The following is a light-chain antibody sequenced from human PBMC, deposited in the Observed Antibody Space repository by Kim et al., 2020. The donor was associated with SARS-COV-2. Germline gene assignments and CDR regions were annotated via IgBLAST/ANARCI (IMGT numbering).Light chain of an antibody. CDR2: YTS. Sequence: SYELTQPPSVSVAPGETARISCGGTYIGSHSVHWYQQRPGQAPVLVIYYTSDRPSGIPERFSGSSSGNTATLTISRVEAGDEAVFYCQVWDSGVDHWVFGGGTQLTVL. CDR3: QVWDSGVDHWV. J-gene: IGLJ3*02. CDR1: YIGSHS. V-gene: IGLV3-21*04.